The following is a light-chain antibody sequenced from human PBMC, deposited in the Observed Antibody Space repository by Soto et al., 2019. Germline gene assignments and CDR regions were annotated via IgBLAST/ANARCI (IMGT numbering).Light chain of an antibody. Sequence: DIQMTQSPSSLSASVGDRVTITCQASQDISNYLNWYQQKPGKAPKLLIYDASNLETGVPSRFSGSGSAKDFTFTISSLQPEDIATYYCQQYDNLPPFTFGPGTKVDIK. CDR2: DAS. J-gene: IGKJ3*01. CDR3: QQYDNLPPFT. CDR1: QDISNY. V-gene: IGKV1-33*01.